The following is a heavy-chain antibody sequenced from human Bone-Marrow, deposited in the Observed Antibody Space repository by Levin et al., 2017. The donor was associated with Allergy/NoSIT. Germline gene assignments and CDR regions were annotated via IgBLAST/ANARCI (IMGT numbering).Heavy chain of an antibody. Sequence: GGSLRLSCAASGFTFSNYGMHWVRQAPGKGLEWVAVIWYDGSNKNYAESVKGRFTISRDNSRNTLYLQMNSLRAEDTALYYCARAAVITMVRGYLDYWGQGALVTVSS. CDR3: ARAAVITMVRGYLDY. D-gene: IGHD3-10*01. CDR2: IWYDGSNK. CDR1: GFTFSNYG. V-gene: IGHV3-33*01. J-gene: IGHJ4*02.